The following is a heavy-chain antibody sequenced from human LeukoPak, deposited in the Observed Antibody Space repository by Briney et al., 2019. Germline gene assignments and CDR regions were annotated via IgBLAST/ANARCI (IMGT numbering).Heavy chain of an antibody. Sequence: ASVKVSCKASGYTFTNYGISWLRQAPGQGLEWMGWISAYNGHTYYIQKIRDRVTMTTDTSTSTAYMELRSLRSDDTAVYYCARSGDDLSWWDYYYYMDVWGKGTTVTVSS. CDR1: GYTFTNYG. J-gene: IGHJ6*03. CDR3: ARSGDDLSWWDYYYYMDV. V-gene: IGHV1-18*01. D-gene: IGHD2-15*01. CDR2: ISAYNGHT.